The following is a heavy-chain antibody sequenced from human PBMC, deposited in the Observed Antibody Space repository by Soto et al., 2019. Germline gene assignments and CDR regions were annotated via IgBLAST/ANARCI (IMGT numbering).Heavy chain of an antibody. D-gene: IGHD6-13*01. CDR3: AREPSIAAVGIPLYSYYYMDV. Sequence: QVQLVQSGAEVRNPGSSVKVSCKASGDKFSSYTISWVRQAPRQDLEWMGRIASFAGVPIYAQLIPGRITITPHSSSSTAYMELTSLTSDDTAVYYCAREPSIAAVGIPLYSYYYMDVWGEGTAVTVSS. CDR2: IASFAGVP. J-gene: IGHJ6*03. V-gene: IGHV1-69*08. CDR1: GDKFSSYT.